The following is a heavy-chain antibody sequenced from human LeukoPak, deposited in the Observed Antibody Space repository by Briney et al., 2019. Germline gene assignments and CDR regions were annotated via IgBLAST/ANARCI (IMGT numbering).Heavy chain of an antibody. Sequence: SETLSLTCTVSGGSISSSSYYWGWIRQPPGKGLEWIGTIYNSGSTYYNASLESRVTISVDTSKNQFSLKLSSVTAADTAVYYCARAYSSSWYFNWFDPWGQGTLVTVSP. CDR1: GGSISSSSYY. J-gene: IGHJ5*02. D-gene: IGHD6-13*01. CDR2: IYNSGST. CDR3: ARAYSSSWYFNWFDP. V-gene: IGHV4-39*07.